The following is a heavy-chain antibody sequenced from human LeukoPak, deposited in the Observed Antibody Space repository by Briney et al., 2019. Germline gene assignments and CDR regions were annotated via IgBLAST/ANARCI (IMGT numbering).Heavy chain of an antibody. Sequence: GESLKISCKGSGYSFTSYWIGWVRQMPGKGLEWMGIIYPGDSDTRYSPSFQGQVTISADKSISTAYLQWSSLKASDTAVYYCARDGLYYYGSGSYQDYWGQGTLVTVSS. D-gene: IGHD3-10*01. CDR1: GYSFTSYW. CDR3: ARDGLYYYGSGSYQDY. CDR2: IYPGDSDT. V-gene: IGHV5-51*01. J-gene: IGHJ4*02.